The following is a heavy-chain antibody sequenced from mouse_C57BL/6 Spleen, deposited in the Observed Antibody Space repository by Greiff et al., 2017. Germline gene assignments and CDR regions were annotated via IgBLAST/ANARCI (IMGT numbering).Heavy chain of an antibody. Sequence: VQLQQPGAELVKPGASVKLSCKASGYTFTSYWMQWVKQRPGQGLEWIGEIDPTDSDTNYNQKFKGKATLTVDTSSSTAYMQRSSLTSEDSAVYYCASRGYYGNYHGNYWGQGTTLTVSS. CDR3: ASRGYYGNYHGNY. J-gene: IGHJ2*01. V-gene: IGHV1-50*01. CDR1: GYTFTSYW. D-gene: IGHD2-1*01. CDR2: IDPTDSDT.